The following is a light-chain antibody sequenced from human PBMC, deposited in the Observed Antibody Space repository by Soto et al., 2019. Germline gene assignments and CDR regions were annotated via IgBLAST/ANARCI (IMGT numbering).Light chain of an antibody. Sequence: DIQVTQSPSSLSASVGDRVTITCRASQSISTSLNWYQQRPGKAPKFLIYAASTVQSGVPSRFSGSGSGTDFTLTISSLQPEDFATYYCQQSYSIPYTFGQGTKLEIK. J-gene: IGKJ2*01. CDR1: QSISTS. CDR3: QQSYSIPYT. V-gene: IGKV1-39*01. CDR2: AAS.